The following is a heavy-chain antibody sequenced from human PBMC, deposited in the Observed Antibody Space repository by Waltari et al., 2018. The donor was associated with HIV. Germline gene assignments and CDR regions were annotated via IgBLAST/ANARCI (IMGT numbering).Heavy chain of an antibody. D-gene: IGHD3-22*01. V-gene: IGHV4-34*01. CDR1: GDSFSGYY. J-gene: IGHJ4*01. CDR2: INPGESA. Sequence: QVHLQQWGAGLLKSSETLSLTCAVYGDSFSGYYWNWIRQPPGKGLEWIGEINPGESANYTPSLKSRVSISVDTSKNHFSLNLRSVTAADTAVYYCARGYYYDNSGHYQFDYWGHGSLVTVSS. CDR3: ARGYYYDNSGHYQFDY.